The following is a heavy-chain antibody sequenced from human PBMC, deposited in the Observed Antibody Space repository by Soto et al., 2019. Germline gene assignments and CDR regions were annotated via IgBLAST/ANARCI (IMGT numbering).Heavy chain of an antibody. CDR1: GFTFSSYG. D-gene: IGHD4-17*01. Sequence: QVQLVESGGGVVQPGRSLRLSCAASGFTFSSYGMHWVRQAPGKGLEWVAVIWYDGSNKYYADSVKGRFTISRDNSKNTLYLQMNSLRAEDTAVYYCARAYPPYGDLPIYYYYGMDVWGQGTTVTVSS. CDR2: IWYDGSNK. V-gene: IGHV3-33*01. CDR3: ARAYPPYGDLPIYYYYGMDV. J-gene: IGHJ6*02.